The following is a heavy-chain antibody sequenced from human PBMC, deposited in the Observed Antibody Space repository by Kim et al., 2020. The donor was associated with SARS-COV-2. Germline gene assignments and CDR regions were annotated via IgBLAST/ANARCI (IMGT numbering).Heavy chain of an antibody. CDR2: INHSGST. J-gene: IGHJ4*02. CDR1: GGSFSGYY. V-gene: IGHV4-34*01. Sequence: ETLSLTCAVYGGSFSGYYWSWIRQPPGKGLEWIGEINHSGSTNYNPSLKSRVTISVDTSKNQFSLKLSSVTAADTAVYYCARVYDSSGPFDYWGQGTLVTVSS. CDR3: ARVYDSSGPFDY. D-gene: IGHD3-22*01.